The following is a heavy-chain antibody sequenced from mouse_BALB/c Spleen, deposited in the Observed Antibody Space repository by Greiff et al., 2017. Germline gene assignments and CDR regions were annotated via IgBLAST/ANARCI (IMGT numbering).Heavy chain of an antibody. CDR2: ISDGGSYT. Sequence: EVMLVESGGGLVKPGGSLKLSCAASGFTFSDYYMYWVRQTPEKRLEWVATISDGGSYTYYPDSVKGRFTISRDNAKNNLYLQMSSLKSEDTAMYYCARGEDYYGSRKGYFDYWGQGTTLTVSS. D-gene: IGHD1-1*01. CDR1: GFTFSDYY. V-gene: IGHV5-4*02. J-gene: IGHJ2*01. CDR3: ARGEDYYGSRKGYFDY.